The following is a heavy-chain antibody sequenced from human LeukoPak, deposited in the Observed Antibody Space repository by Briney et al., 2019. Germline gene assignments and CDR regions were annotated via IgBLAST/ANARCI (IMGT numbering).Heavy chain of an antibody. CDR2: INPSGDST. Sequence: ASVKVSCTASGYTFTSYYMHWVRQAPGQGLEWMGIINPSGDSTTYAQKFQGRVTMTRDMSTSTVYMELSSLRSEDTAVYYCAGEHPAPYGDLPYSGYYYYMDVWGKGTTVTVSS. CDR1: GYTFTSYY. J-gene: IGHJ6*03. CDR3: AGEHPAPYGDLPYSGYYYYMDV. V-gene: IGHV1-46*01. D-gene: IGHD4-17*01.